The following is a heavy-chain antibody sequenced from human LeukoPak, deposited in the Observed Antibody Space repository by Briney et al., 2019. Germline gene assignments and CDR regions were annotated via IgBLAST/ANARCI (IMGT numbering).Heavy chain of an antibody. CDR2: IIPIFGTA. V-gene: IGHV1-69*06. J-gene: IGHJ4*02. Sequence: ASVKVSCKASGGTFSSYAISWVRQAPGQGLEWMGGIIPIFGTANYAQKFQGRVTITADKSTSTAYMELSSLRSEDTAVYYCATSRVWELPLDYWGQGTLVTVSS. D-gene: IGHD1-26*01. CDR3: ATSRVWELPLDY. CDR1: GGTFSSYA.